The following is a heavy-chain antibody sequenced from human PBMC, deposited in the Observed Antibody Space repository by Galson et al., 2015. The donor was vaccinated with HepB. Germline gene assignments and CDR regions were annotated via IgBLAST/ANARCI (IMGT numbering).Heavy chain of an antibody. CDR2: IKQDGSEK. V-gene: IGHV3-7*01. CDR3: ARVPRLPITMRVVLTDWYFDL. Sequence: SLRLSCAASGFSFSSYWMNWVRQAPGKGLEWVANIKQDGSEKHYVDSVKGRFTISRDNAKNSLYLQMNSLRAEDTAVYYCARVPRLPITMRVVLTDWYFDLWGRGTLVTVSS. J-gene: IGHJ2*01. CDR1: GFSFSSYW. D-gene: IGHD3-22*01.